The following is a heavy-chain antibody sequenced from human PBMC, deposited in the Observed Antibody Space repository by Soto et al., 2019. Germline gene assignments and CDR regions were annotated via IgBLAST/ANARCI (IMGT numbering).Heavy chain of an antibody. CDR3: ARPSYDSSGYYYY. CDR1: GYNFAISW. D-gene: IGHD3-22*01. V-gene: IGHV5-51*01. Sequence: ESLKISCKASGYNFAISWIAWVRQIHGKGLEWVGLIFVDDSDTRYSPSFKGQVTISADKSTSTAYLEWTNLKTSDTGVYYCARPSYDSSGYYYYWGQGTLVTVSS. CDR2: IFVDDSDT. J-gene: IGHJ4*02.